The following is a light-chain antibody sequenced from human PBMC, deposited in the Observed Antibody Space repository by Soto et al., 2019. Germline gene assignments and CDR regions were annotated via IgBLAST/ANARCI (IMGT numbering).Light chain of an antibody. V-gene: IGKV3-11*01. Sequence: EIVLTQSPATLSLSPGERATLSSRASQSVGIYLNWYRQKPGQAPRLLIYDSTLRANGVPDRFGGSRSGTEFTLTINSLEPEDFAVYYCQQRNVWPPITFGQGTRLEIK. CDR3: QQRNVWPPIT. CDR2: DST. CDR1: QSVGIY. J-gene: IGKJ5*01.